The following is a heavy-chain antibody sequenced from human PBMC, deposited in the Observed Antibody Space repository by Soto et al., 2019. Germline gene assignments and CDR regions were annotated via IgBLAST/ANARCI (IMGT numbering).Heavy chain of an antibody. J-gene: IGHJ4*02. CDR2: IIPIFGTA. V-gene: IGHV1-69*13. Sequence: ASVKVSCKASGGTFSSYAISWVRQAPGQGLEWMGGIIPIFGTANYAQKFQGRVTITADESTSTAYMELSSLRSEDTAVYYCASYYYGSGRSPYFDYWGQGTLVNVSS. CDR1: GGTFSSYA. D-gene: IGHD3-10*01. CDR3: ASYYYGSGRSPYFDY.